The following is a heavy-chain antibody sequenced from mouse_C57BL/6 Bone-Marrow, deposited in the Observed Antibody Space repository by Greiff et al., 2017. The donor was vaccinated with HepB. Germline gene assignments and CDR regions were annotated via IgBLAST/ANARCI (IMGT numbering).Heavy chain of an antibody. V-gene: IGHV5-6*02. J-gene: IGHJ4*01. CDR2: ISSGGSYT. CDR3: ARQGGNYPYAMDY. D-gene: IGHD2-1*01. CDR1: GFTFSSYG. Sequence: EVKLVESGGDLVKPGGSLKLSCAASGFTFSSYGMSWVRQTPDKRLEWVATISSGGSYTYYPDSVKGRFTISRDNAKNTLYLQMSSLKSEDTAMYYCARQGGNYPYAMDYWGQGTSVTVSS.